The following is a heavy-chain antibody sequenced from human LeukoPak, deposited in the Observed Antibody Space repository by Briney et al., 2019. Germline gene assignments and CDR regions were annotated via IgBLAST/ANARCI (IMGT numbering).Heavy chain of an antibody. D-gene: IGHD6-19*01. J-gene: IGHJ5*01. CDR3: ARGGSSGWPYDS. Sequence: GGSLRLSCAVSGFTFSGPGMTWVRQTPGKGLEWVSSIRNSDDFTNYADSVKGRFTLSRDVRRTTLYLQMNSLRAEDTAVYYCARGGSSGWPYDSWGQEPWSPSPQ. CDR1: GFTFSGPG. V-gene: IGHV3-23*01. CDR2: IRNSDDFT.